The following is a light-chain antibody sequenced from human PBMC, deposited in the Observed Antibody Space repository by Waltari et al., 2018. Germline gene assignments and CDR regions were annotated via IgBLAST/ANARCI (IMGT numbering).Light chain of an antibody. Sequence: DIVMTQSPDSLAVSLGERATINCKSSQSVLYSSDNKNNLAWYQQKPGQPPKLLMYWASTRESGVPDRFSGSGSGTDFTLTISSLQAEDVAVYYCQQYNTSPWTFGQGTKVEIK. CDR1: QSVLYSSDNKNN. CDR2: WAS. V-gene: IGKV4-1*01. CDR3: QQYNTSPWT. J-gene: IGKJ1*01.